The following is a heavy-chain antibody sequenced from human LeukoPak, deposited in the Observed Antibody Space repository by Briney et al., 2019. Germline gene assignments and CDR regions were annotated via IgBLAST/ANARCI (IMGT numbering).Heavy chain of an antibody. J-gene: IGHJ6*02. Sequence: PGGSLRLSCAASGFTVSSNYMSWVRQAPGKGLEWVAVISYDGSKKYHADSVKGRFTISRDNSNKMQYLEMDSLRADDTAVYYCARGGDFWSGYKTHEYGLDVWGQGTTVTVSS. D-gene: IGHD3-3*01. CDR2: ISYDGSKK. CDR1: GFTVSSNY. V-gene: IGHV3-30-3*01. CDR3: ARGGDFWSGYKTHEYGLDV.